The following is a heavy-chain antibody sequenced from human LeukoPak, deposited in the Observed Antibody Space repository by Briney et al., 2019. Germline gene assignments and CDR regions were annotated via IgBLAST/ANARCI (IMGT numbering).Heavy chain of an antibody. D-gene: IGHD6-19*01. CDR1: GFTFSSNG. CDR3: AKDGAVAGTREGAFDY. V-gene: IGHV3-30*18. Sequence: GGSLRLSCAASGFTFSSNGMHWVRQAPGKGLEWVAVISYDGSNKYYADSVKGRFTISRDNSKNTLYLQMNSLRAEDTAVYYCAKDGAVAGTREGAFDYWGQGTLVTVSS. CDR2: ISYDGSNK. J-gene: IGHJ4*02.